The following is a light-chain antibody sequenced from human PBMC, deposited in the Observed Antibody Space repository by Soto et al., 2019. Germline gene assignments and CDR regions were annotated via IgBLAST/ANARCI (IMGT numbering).Light chain of an antibody. CDR3: QQYNDNWPT. CDR1: QSVSSSY. Sequence: EIVLTQSPGTLSLSPGERATLSCRASQSVSSSYLAWYQQKPGQAPRLLIYGASSRATGFPARFSGSGSGTEFTLTISSLQSEDFAVYYCQQYNDNWPTFGQGTKVEIK. J-gene: IGKJ1*01. V-gene: IGKV3-20*01. CDR2: GAS.